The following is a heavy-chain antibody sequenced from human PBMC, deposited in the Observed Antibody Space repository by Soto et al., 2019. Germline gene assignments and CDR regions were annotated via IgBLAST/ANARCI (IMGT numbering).Heavy chain of an antibody. J-gene: IGHJ4*02. D-gene: IGHD1-1*01. CDR2: IYYSGST. V-gene: IGHV4-59*08. CDR1: GGSISGYY. Sequence: QLQLQESGPGLVKPSETLSLTCTVSGGSISGYYWSWIRQPPGKGLEWIAYIYYSGSTNSNPSLKSRVTISVDTSKNQFSLKLSSVTAADTAVYYCARHSKEYRKSLDYWGQGTLVTVSS. CDR3: ARHSKEYRKSLDY.